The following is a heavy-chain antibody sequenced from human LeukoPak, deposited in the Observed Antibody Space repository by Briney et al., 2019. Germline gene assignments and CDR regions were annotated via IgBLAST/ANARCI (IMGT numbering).Heavy chain of an antibody. J-gene: IGHJ6*04. CDR1: GGSISSGGYS. Sequence: SETLSLTRAVSGGSISSGGYSWSWIRQPPGKGLEWIGYIYHSGSTYYNPSLKSRVTISVDRSKNQFSLKLSSVTAADTAVYYCARNYGSGSGDYYYGMDVWGKGTTVTVSS. CDR3: ARNYGSGSGDYYYGMDV. CDR2: IYHSGST. V-gene: IGHV4-30-2*01. D-gene: IGHD3-10*01.